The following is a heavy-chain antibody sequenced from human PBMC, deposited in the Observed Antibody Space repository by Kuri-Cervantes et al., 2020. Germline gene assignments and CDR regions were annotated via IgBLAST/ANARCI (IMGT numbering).Heavy chain of an antibody. CDR1: GYTFTSYG. CDR3: ARAPIAVAGTGGAMDV. J-gene: IGHJ6*02. CDR2: ISAYNGNT. V-gene: IGHV1-18*01. Sequence: ASVKVSCKASGYTFTSYGISWVRQAPGQGLEWMGWISAYNGNTNYAQKLQGRDTMTTDTSTSTAYMELRSLRSDDTAVYYCARAPIAVAGTGGAMDVWGQGTTVTVSS. D-gene: IGHD6-19*01.